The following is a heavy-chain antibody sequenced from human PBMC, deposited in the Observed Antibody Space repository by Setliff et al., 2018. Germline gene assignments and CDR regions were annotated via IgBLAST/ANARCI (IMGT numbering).Heavy chain of an antibody. CDR1: GGSISSGSYQ. CDR2: IYYSGTA. CDR3: ARHEFVGGYYGSVTYRHFDY. D-gene: IGHD3-10*01. Sequence: PSETLSLTCTVSGGSISSGSYQWGWVRQTPGKGLEWIGSIYYSGTAYYNPSLKSRVTISVDTSKNQFSLQVTSVTATDTAVYYCARHEFVGGYYGSVTYRHFDYWGQGILVTVSS. J-gene: IGHJ4*02. V-gene: IGHV4-39*01.